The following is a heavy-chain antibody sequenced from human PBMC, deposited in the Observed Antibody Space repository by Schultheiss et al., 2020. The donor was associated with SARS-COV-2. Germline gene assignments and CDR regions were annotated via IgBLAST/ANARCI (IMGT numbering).Heavy chain of an antibody. D-gene: IGHD2-21*01. CDR2: ISGSGGST. CDR1: GFTFSSYG. CDR3: VRDSIRYFDY. J-gene: IGHJ4*02. Sequence: GGSLRLSCAVSGFTFSSYGMHWVRQAPGKGLEWVSAISGSGGSTYYADSVKGRFTISRDNSKNTLYLQMNSLRAEDTAVYYCVRDSIRYFDYWGQGTLVTVSS. V-gene: IGHV3-NL1*01.